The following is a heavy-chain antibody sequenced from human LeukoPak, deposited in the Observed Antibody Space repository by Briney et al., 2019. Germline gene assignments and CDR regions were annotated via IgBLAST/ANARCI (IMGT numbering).Heavy chain of an antibody. J-gene: IGHJ6*02. CDR2: ISYDGSNK. D-gene: IGHD3-22*01. Sequence: GGSLRLSCAASGFTFSSYAMHWVRQAPGKGLEWLAVISYDGSNKYYADSVKGRFTISRDNSKNTLYLQMNSLRAEDTAVYYCARDPRVTMIVVDPNYYYYYGMDVWGQGTTVTVSS. V-gene: IGHV3-30-3*01. CDR3: ARDPRVTMIVVDPNYYYYYGMDV. CDR1: GFTFSSYA.